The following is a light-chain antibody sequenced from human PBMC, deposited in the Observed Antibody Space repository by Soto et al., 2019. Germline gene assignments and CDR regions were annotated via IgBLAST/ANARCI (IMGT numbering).Light chain of an antibody. V-gene: IGKV1-12*01. J-gene: IGKJ4*01. CDR1: QGISRW. CDR2: AAS. Sequence: DIQMTQSPSSVSASVGDRVTITCRASQGISRWVAWYQQKPGNAPKLLIYAASSLQSGVPSRFSAPGSGTDFTPAISGLQPDDFATYYCQEADSFPLTCGGGIKVEIK. CDR3: QEADSFPLT.